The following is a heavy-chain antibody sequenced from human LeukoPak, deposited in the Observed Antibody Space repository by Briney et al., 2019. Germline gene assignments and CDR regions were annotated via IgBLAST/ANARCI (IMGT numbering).Heavy chain of an antibody. Sequence: PSETLSRTCAVYGGSFSGYQWTWIRQPPGKGLEWIGEINHSGSTNHNPSLKSRVTISVDTSKNQFSLKLSSVTAADTAVYYCARVNQFVGGMDVWGQGTTVTVSS. J-gene: IGHJ6*02. V-gene: IGHV4-34*01. CDR2: INHSGST. CDR3: ARVNQFVGGMDV. D-gene: IGHD3-10*01. CDR1: GGSFSGYQ.